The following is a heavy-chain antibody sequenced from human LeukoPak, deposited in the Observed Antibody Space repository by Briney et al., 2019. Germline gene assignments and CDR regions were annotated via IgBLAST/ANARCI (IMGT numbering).Heavy chain of an antibody. D-gene: IGHD3-10*01. V-gene: IGHV3-23*01. CDR1: GFTFSSYA. Sequence: GSLRLSCAASGFTFSSYAMSWVRQAPGKGLEWVSAISGSGGSTYYADSVKGRFTISRDNSKNTLYLQMNSLRAEDTAVYYCAKAYGSGNNYYYYMDVWGKGTTVTVSS. J-gene: IGHJ6*03. CDR2: ISGSGGST. CDR3: AKAYGSGNNYYYYMDV.